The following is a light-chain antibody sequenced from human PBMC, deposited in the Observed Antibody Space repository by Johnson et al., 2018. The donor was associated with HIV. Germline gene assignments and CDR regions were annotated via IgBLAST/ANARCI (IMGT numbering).Light chain of an antibody. Sequence: QSVLTQPPSVSAAPGQKVTISCSGSSSNIGNNYVSWYQQLPGTAPKLLIYDNNKRPSGIPDRFSGSKSGTSATLVIPGLQTGDEAEYYCGTWDSSLSADVFGTGTKVTVL. CDR2: DNN. CDR1: SSNIGNNY. CDR3: GTWDSSLSADV. J-gene: IGLJ1*01. V-gene: IGLV1-51*01.